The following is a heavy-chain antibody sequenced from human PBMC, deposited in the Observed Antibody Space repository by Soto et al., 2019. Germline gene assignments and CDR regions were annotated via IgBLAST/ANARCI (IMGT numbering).Heavy chain of an antibody. CDR2: ISGSGGST. CDR3: AKDRMGREDSLFDY. CDR1: GFTFSSYA. D-gene: IGHD2-21*01. J-gene: IGHJ4*02. V-gene: IGHV3-23*01. Sequence: GGSLRLSCAASGFTFSSYAMSWVRQAPGKGLEWVSAISGSGGSTYYADSVKGRFTISRDNSKNTLCLQMNSLRAEDTAVYYCAKDRMGREDSLFDYWGQGTLVTVSS.